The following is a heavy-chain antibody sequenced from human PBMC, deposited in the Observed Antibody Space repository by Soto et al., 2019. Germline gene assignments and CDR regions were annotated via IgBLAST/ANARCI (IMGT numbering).Heavy chain of an antibody. CDR2: ISSSSSYI. J-gene: IGHJ5*02. CDR3: ARVVPAAFNWFDP. Sequence: GGSLRLSXAASGFTFSSYSMNWVRQAPGKGLEWVSSISSSSSYIYYADSAKGRFTISRDNAKNSLYLQMNSLRAEDTAVYYCARVVPAAFNWFDPWGQGTLVTVSS. V-gene: IGHV3-21*01. D-gene: IGHD2-2*01. CDR1: GFTFSSYS.